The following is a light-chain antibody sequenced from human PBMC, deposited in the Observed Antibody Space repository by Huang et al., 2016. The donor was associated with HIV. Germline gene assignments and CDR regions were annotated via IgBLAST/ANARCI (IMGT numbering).Light chain of an antibody. CDR1: QSVSSN. J-gene: IGKJ1*01. V-gene: IGKV3-15*01. Sequence: EMVMTQSPATLSVSPGERATLSCRASQSVSSNLAWHQQKPGQAPRLLIYGAYTRATGIPARFSGSGSGTEFTLTISSLQSEDFAVYYCQQYNNWPPWTFGQGTKVEIK. CDR3: QQYNNWPPWT. CDR2: GAY.